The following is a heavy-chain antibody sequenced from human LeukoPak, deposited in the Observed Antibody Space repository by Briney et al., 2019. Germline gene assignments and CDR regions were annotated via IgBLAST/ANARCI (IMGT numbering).Heavy chain of an antibody. V-gene: IGHV3-23*01. D-gene: IGHD4-17*01. CDR2: ISGSGGST. CDR1: GFTFSSYA. Sequence: SGGSLRLSCAASGFTFSSYAMSWVRQAPGKGPEWVSAISGSGGSTYYADSVKGRFTISRDNSKNTLYLQMNSLRAEDTAVYYCAKEETMSTVTTYCDYWGQGTLVTVSS. J-gene: IGHJ4*02. CDR3: AKEETMSTVTTYCDY.